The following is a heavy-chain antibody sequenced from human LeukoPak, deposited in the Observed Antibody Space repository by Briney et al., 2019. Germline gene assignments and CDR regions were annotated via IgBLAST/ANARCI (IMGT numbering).Heavy chain of an antibody. CDR1: GFTFSSYA. V-gene: IGHV3-30-3*01. CDR2: ISYDGSNK. CDR3: ARDFGPVLLWFGESKGFDP. Sequence: GGSLRLSCAASGFTFSSYAMHWVRQAPGKGLEWVAVISYDGSNKYYADSVKGRFTISRDNSKNTLYLQMNSLRAEDTAVYYCARDFGPVLLWFGESKGFDPWGQGTLVTVSS. D-gene: IGHD3-10*01. J-gene: IGHJ5*02.